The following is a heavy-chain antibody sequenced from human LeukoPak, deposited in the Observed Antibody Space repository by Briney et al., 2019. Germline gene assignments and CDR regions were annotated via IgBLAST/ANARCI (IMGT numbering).Heavy chain of an antibody. Sequence: SQTLSLTCALSGDSVSSNSAAWNWIRQSPSRGLEWLGRTYYRSKWYNDYAVSVKSRITINPDTSKNQFSLQLNSVTPEDTAVYYCARGGYNWNDVWFDRWGQGTLVTVSS. CDR3: ARGGYNWNDVWFDR. D-gene: IGHD1-1*01. CDR2: TYYRSKWYN. J-gene: IGHJ5*02. CDR1: GDSVSSNSAA. V-gene: IGHV6-1*01.